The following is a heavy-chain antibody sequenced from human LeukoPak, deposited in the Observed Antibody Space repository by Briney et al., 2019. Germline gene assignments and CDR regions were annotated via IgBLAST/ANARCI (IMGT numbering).Heavy chain of an antibody. D-gene: IGHD6-19*01. Sequence: GGSLRLSCAASGFTFSSYWVHWVRQAPGKGLVWVSRINTDGSSTSYADSVKGRFTISRDNAKNTLYLQMNSLRAEDTAVYYCARDKYSSGWYVYFDLWGRGTLVTVSS. V-gene: IGHV3-74*01. CDR3: ARDKYSSGWYVYFDL. CDR2: INTDGSST. CDR1: GFTFSSYW. J-gene: IGHJ2*01.